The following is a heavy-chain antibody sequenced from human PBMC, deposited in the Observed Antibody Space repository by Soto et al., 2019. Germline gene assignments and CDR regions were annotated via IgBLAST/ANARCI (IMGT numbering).Heavy chain of an antibody. J-gene: IGHJ5*02. Sequence: QVQLVQSGAEVKKPGASVKVSCKASDYTFTSYGISWVRQAPGQGLEWMGWISAYNGNTNYAQKLQGRVTMTTDTSTSTAYMELRSLRSDDTAVYYCAREVPPIYYYDSSGYGNWFDPWGQGTLVTVSS. D-gene: IGHD3-22*01. CDR2: ISAYNGNT. V-gene: IGHV1-18*01. CDR3: AREVPPIYYYDSSGYGNWFDP. CDR1: DYTFTSYG.